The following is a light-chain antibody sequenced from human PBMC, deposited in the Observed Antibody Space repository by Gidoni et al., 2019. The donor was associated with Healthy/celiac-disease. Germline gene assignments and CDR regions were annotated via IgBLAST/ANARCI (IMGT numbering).Light chain of an antibody. Sequence: DIVMTQSPLSLPVPPGEPASISCRSSQSLLHSNGYNYLDWYLQKPGQSPQLLIYLGSNRASGVPDRFSGSGSGTDFTLKISRVEAEDVGVYYCMQALQTPVTFXGXTKVEIK. V-gene: IGKV2-28*01. CDR2: LGS. J-gene: IGKJ4*01. CDR1: QSLLHSNGYNY. CDR3: MQALQTPVT.